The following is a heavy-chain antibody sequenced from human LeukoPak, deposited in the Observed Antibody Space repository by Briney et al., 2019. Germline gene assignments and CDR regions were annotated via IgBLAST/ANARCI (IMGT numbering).Heavy chain of an antibody. Sequence: PGRSLRLSCAASGFTFSDYGMHWVRQAPGKGLGWVALISYDGSNKYYADSVKGRFTISRDTSKNTLHLQMDSLRVEDTAMYYCARYYGSGSLDYWGQGTLVTVSS. J-gene: IGHJ4*02. CDR1: GFTFSDYG. CDR3: ARYYGSGSLDY. V-gene: IGHV3-30*03. D-gene: IGHD3-10*01. CDR2: ISYDGSNK.